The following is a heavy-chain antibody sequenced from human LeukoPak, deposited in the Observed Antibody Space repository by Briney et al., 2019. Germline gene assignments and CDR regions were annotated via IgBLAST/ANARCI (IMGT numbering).Heavy chain of an antibody. Sequence: GGSLRLSCAASGFTFSAYWMHWVRQVPGRGLVWVSRIDTDGSTTNYADSVKGRFTISRDNSKNTLYLQMNSLRAEDTAVYYCAKDRMTGGYYMDVWGKGTTVTVSS. CDR1: GFTFSAYW. D-gene: IGHD1-14*01. CDR2: IDTDGSTT. V-gene: IGHV3-74*01. J-gene: IGHJ6*03. CDR3: AKDRMTGGYYMDV.